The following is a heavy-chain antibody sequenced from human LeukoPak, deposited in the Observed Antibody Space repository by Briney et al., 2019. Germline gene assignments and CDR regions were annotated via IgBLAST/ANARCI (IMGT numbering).Heavy chain of an antibody. V-gene: IGHV3-30*19. CDR2: ISYDGSKT. Sequence: SGRSLRLSCAASGFTFSSYGMHWVRQAPGKGLEWVAVISYDGSKTYYADSVKGRFTISRDNSKNTLYLQMNSLRAEDTALYYCARTMYITGSSDFDYWGQGTLVTVSS. D-gene: IGHD1-26*01. CDR3: ARTMYITGSSDFDY. CDR1: GFTFSSYG. J-gene: IGHJ4*02.